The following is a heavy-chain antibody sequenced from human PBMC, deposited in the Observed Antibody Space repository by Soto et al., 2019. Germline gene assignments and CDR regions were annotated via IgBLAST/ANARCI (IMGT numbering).Heavy chain of an antibody. CDR2: ISSSSSYI. V-gene: IGHV3-21*01. Sequence: EVQLVESGGGLVKPGGSLRLSCAASGFTFSSYSMNWVRQAPGKGLEWVSSISSSSSYIYYADSVKGRFAISRDNAKNSMYLQMNSRRAEDTARYYFASYRRHGYNFVYWGQGTLVTVSS. CDR3: ASYRRHGYNFVY. CDR1: GFTFSSYS. J-gene: IGHJ4*02. D-gene: IGHD5-12*01.